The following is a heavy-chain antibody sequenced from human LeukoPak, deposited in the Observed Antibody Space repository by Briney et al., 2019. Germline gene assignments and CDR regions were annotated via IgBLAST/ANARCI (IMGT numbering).Heavy chain of an antibody. CDR1: GFTFSSYW. V-gene: IGHV3-7*01. J-gene: IGHJ4*02. CDR3: ARGSTYHYY. Sequence: GGSLRLSCAASGFTFSSYWMSWVRQAPGKGLEWATNIKQDGSEKNYVDSVKGRFTISRDNAKNSLYLQMNSLRAEDTAVYYCARGSTYHYYWGQGTLVTVSS. CDR2: IKQDGSEK. D-gene: IGHD2-2*01.